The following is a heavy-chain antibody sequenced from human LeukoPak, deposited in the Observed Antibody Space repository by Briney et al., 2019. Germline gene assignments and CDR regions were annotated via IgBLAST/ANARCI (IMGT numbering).Heavy chain of an antibody. V-gene: IGHV1-18*01. CDR1: GYTFTSYG. CDR3: ARGISYSYGYYFDY. CDR2: ISAYNGNT. Sequence: GASVKVSCKASGYTFTSYGISWVRQAPGQGLEWMGWISAYNGNTNYAQNLQGRDTMTTDTSTSTAYMELRSLRSDDTAVYYCARGISYSYGYYFDYWGQGTLVTVSS. D-gene: IGHD5-18*01. J-gene: IGHJ4*02.